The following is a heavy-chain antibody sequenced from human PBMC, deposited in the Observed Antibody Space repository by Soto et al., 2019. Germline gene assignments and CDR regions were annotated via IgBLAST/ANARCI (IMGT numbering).Heavy chain of an antibody. J-gene: IGHJ1*01. V-gene: IGHV3-30-3*01. CDR2: ISYDGSNK. CDR3: ARSSSGYTH. Sequence: PGGSLRLSCAASGFTFSSYAMHWVRQAPGKGLEWVAVISYDGSNKYYADSVKGRFTISRDNSKNTLYLQMNSLRAEDTAVYYCARSSSGYTHWGQGTLVTVSS. CDR1: GFTFSSYA. D-gene: IGHD3-22*01.